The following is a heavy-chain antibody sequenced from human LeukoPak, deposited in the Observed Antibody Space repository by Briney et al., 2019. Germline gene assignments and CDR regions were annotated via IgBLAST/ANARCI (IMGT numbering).Heavy chain of an antibody. CDR2: INPNSGGT. CDR3: ARTRWYYGSGSYYNPYNWFDP. D-gene: IGHD3-10*01. V-gene: IGHV1-2*02. Sequence: ASVKVSCKVSGYTLTELSMHWVRQAPGQGLEWMGWINPNSGGTNYAQKFQGRVTMTRDTSISTAYMELSRLRSDDTAVYYCARTRWYYGSGSYYNPYNWFDPWGQGTLVTVSS. CDR1: GYTLTELS. J-gene: IGHJ5*02.